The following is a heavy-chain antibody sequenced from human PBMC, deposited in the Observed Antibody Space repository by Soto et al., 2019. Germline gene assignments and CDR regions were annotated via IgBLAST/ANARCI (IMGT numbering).Heavy chain of an antibody. D-gene: IGHD2-2*02. CDR1: CGSISSTNW. CDR3: ATRPRRIEVRLLPIPI. Sequence: QVQLQQSGPRLVKPAGTLSLTCYVSCGSISSTNWWTWVRQPPRKGREGIGVTYHTGHTNDNPPVRSRVTIAVDKSNDELSLILSAVTAADTAVYYCATRPRRIEVRLLPIPIWGKGILVTVSS. J-gene: IGHJ4*02. V-gene: IGHV4-4*02. CDR2: TYHTGHT.